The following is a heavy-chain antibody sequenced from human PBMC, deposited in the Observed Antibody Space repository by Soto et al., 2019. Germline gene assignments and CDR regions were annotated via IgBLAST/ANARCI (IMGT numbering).Heavy chain of an antibody. D-gene: IGHD3-3*01. CDR2: SSGSGDET. Sequence: GGSLRLSCAASGFTVGSYAMTWVRQAPGKGLEWVSGSSGSGDETYYADSVKGRFTVSRDNSKNTLYLQMNSLRAEDTALYYCAKDTIFGVVTSSWFDPWGQGTRVTVSS. CDR1: GFTVGSYA. CDR3: AKDTIFGVVTSSWFDP. J-gene: IGHJ5*02. V-gene: IGHV3-23*01.